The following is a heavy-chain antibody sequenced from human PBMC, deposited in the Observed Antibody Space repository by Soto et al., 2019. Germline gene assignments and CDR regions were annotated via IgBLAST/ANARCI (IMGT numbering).Heavy chain of an antibody. Sequence: QVQLVESGGGVVQPGRSLRLSCAASGFTFSSYGMPWVRQAPGKGLEWVAVIWYDGSNKYYADSVKGRFTISRDNSKNTLYLQTNGLRAEDTAVYYCARGTVGGCGVLRIDHWGQGNLVTVSS. CDR2: IWYDGSNK. D-gene: IGHD3-10*01. J-gene: IGHJ4*02. V-gene: IGHV3-33*01. CDR1: GFTFSSYG. CDR3: ARGTVGGCGVLRIDH.